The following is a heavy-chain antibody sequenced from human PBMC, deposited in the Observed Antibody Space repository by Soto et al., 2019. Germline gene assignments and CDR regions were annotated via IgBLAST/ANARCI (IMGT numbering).Heavy chain of an antibody. Sequence: EVQLVESGGDLVQPGGSLRLSCATSDFTFRNYWLNWVRQAPGKGLEWVANISPDGGTTNYVDSVKGRFTVSIDNVRNSVSPQMNSLRVEDTAVYFCFGGNGGPQWGQGTLVTVSS. J-gene: IGHJ4*02. D-gene: IGHD3-16*01. CDR3: FGGNGGPQ. CDR1: DFTFRNYW. V-gene: IGHV3-7*03. CDR2: ISPDGGTT.